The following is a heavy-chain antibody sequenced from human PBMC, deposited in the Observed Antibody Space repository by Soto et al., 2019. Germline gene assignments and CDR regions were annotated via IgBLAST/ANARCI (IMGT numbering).Heavy chain of an antibody. D-gene: IGHD1-1*01. CDR2: ISAHNGNT. CDR3: AGGRYGDY. Sequence: QVHLVQYGAEVKKPGASVKVSCKGSGYAFTTYGITWVRQAPGQGLEWMGWISAHNGNTNYAQKLEGRVTVTRDTSTSTAYMELRSLRSDDTAVYYCAGGRYGDYWGQGALVTVSS. V-gene: IGHV1-18*01. J-gene: IGHJ4*02. CDR1: GYAFTTYG.